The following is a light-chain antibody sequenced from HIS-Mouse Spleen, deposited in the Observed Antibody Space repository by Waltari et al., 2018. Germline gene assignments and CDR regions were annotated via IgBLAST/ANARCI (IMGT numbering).Light chain of an antibody. CDR1: PSVSSY. Sequence: IVLTQSPATLSLSPGETATLSCRASPSVSSYLAWYQQKPGQAPRLLIYDASNRAPGIPARFSGSGSGTDFTLTISSLEPEDFAVYYCQQRSNWPTFGGGTKVEIK. V-gene: IGKV3-11*01. J-gene: IGKJ4*01. CDR3: QQRSNWPT. CDR2: DAS.